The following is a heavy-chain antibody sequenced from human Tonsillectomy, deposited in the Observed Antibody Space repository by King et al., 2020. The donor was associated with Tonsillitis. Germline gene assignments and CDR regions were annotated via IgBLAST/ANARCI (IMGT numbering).Heavy chain of an antibody. J-gene: IGHJ3*02. CDR2: ISISRGYI. Sequence: QLVQSGGGLVKPGGSLRLSCAASGFTFISYTMNWVRQAPGQGLEWVSSISISRGYIYYADSVKGRLTISRDNAKNSLYLQMDRLRAEDTAVYYCARGDEGGYCGGTSRDVAFDIWGQGTMVTVSS. CDR3: ARGDEGGYCGGTSRDVAFDI. V-gene: IGHV3-21*06. D-gene: IGHD2-2*01. CDR1: GFTFISYT.